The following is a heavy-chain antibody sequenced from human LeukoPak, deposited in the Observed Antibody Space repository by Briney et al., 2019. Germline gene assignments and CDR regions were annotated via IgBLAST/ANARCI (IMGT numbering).Heavy chain of an antibody. CDR2: IYYSGST. J-gene: IGHJ6*02. V-gene: IGHV4-39*07. Sequence: SETLSLTCTVSGGSISSSSYYWGWIRQPPGKGLEWIGSIYYSGSTYYNPSLKSRVTISVDTSKNQFSLKLSSVTAADTAVYYCARGAVTSSYYYYGMDVWGQGTTVTVSS. D-gene: IGHD4-17*01. CDR1: GGSISSSSYY. CDR3: ARGAVTSSYYYYGMDV.